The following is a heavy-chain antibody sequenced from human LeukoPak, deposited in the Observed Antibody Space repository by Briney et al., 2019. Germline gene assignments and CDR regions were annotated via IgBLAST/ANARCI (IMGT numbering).Heavy chain of an antibody. Sequence: GGSLRLSCAASGFTFGSYAMTWVRQAPGKGLEWVSSITGGGDTTYYADSVRGRFTISRDNSKNTLSLQTNSLRAEDTAVYYCAKQRSEVVVAATNYWGQGTLVTVSP. V-gene: IGHV3-23*01. CDR3: AKQRSEVVVAATNY. CDR1: GFTFGSYA. D-gene: IGHD2-15*01. J-gene: IGHJ4*02. CDR2: ITGGGDTT.